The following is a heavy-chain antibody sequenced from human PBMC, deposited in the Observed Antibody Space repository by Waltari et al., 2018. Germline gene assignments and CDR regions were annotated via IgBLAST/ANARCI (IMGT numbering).Heavy chain of an antibody. CDR2: IIPIFGTA. J-gene: IGHJ5*02. Sequence: QVQLVQSGAEVKKPGSSVKVSCKASGGNLRSYAISWVRQAPGQGLEWMGRIIPIFGTANYAQKFQGRVTITADKSTSTAYMELSSLRSEDTAVYYCARTGPLEEEGWFDPWGQGTLVTVSS. CDR3: ARTGPLEEEGWFDP. V-gene: IGHV1-69*08. CDR1: GGNLRSYA.